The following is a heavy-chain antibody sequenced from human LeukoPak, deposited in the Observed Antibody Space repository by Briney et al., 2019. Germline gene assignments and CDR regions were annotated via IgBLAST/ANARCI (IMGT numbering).Heavy chain of an antibody. J-gene: IGHJ4*02. D-gene: IGHD3-22*01. CDR2: IYYSGST. V-gene: IGHV4-39*07. CDR3: ARDLPYYYDSSGYPAFDY. CDR1: GGSISSSSYY. Sequence: SETLSLTCTVSGGSISSSSYYWGRIRQPPGKGLEWIGSIYYSGSTYYNPSLKSRVPISVDTSKNQFSLKLSSVTAADMAVYYCARDLPYYYDSSGYPAFDYWGQGTLVTVSS.